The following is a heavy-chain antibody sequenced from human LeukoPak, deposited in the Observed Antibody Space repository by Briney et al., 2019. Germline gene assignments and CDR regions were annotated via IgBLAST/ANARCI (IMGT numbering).Heavy chain of an antibody. Sequence: GGSLRLSCAASGFTFSSYSMSWVRQAPGKGLEWVSYISSSSSTIYYADSVKGRFTITRDNAKSSLYLQMNGLRAADKAVYYCASLKTTVTVDYWGQGTLVTVSS. D-gene: IGHD4-17*01. CDR1: GFTFSSYS. J-gene: IGHJ4*02. CDR2: ISSSSSTI. V-gene: IGHV3-48*01. CDR3: ASLKTTVTVDY.